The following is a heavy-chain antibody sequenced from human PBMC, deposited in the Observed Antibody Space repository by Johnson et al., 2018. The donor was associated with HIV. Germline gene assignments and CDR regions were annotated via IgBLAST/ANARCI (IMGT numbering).Heavy chain of an antibody. CDR1: GFTVSSYY. CDR2: LFSGGTT. Sequence: VQLVESGGGLVQPGGSLRLSCAASGFTVSSYYMSWVRQAPGKGLEWVSVLFSGGTTYYADSVKGRFPISRDNSKNTLYLQMNSLRAEDTAVYYCARACRDGYTCDVYDIWGQGTMVTVSS. V-gene: IGHV3-66*01. J-gene: IGHJ3*02. CDR3: ARACRDGYTCDVYDI. D-gene: IGHD5-24*01.